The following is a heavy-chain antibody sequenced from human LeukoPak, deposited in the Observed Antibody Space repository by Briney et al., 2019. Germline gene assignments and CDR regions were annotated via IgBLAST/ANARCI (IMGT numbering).Heavy chain of an antibody. CDR1: GYTFTGYY. J-gene: IGHJ4*02. CDR3: AVPDRYSGSYYSQFDY. V-gene: IGHV1-2*02. Sequence: ASVKVSCKASGYTFTGYYMHWVRQAPGQGLEWMGWINPNSGGTNYAQKFQGRVTITRDTSASTAYMELSSLRSEDTAVYYCAVPDRYSGSYYSQFDYWGQGTLVTVSS. D-gene: IGHD1-26*01. CDR2: INPNSGGT.